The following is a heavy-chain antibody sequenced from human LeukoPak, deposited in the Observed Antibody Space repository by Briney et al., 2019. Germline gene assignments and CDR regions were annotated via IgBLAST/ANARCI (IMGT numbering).Heavy chain of an antibody. D-gene: IGHD6-19*01. Sequence: PGGSLRLSCAASGFTVSRNYMSWVRQAPGKGLEWVSVIYSGGSTYYADSVKGRFTISRDNSKNTLYLQMNSLRAEDTAVYYCARDLNSVAGYFDYWGQGTLVTVSS. CDR1: GFTVSRNY. CDR3: ARDLNSVAGYFDY. V-gene: IGHV3-66*01. J-gene: IGHJ4*02. CDR2: IYSGGST.